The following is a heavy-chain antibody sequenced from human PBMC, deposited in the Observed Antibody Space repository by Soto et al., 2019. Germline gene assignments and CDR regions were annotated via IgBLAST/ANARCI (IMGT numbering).Heavy chain of an antibody. J-gene: IGHJ6*02. Sequence: PSETLSLICAVSGGSISSGGYSWSWIRQPPGKGLEWIGYIYHSGSTYYNPSLKSRVTISVDRSKNQFSLKLSSVTAADTAVYYCARNLAVRGYYYYYGMDVWGQGTTVTVSS. CDR1: GGSISSGGYS. CDR2: IYHSGST. D-gene: IGHD1-26*01. V-gene: IGHV4-30-2*01. CDR3: ARNLAVRGYYYYYGMDV.